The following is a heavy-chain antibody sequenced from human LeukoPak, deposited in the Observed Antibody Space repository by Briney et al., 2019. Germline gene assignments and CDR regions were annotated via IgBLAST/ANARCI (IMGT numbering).Heavy chain of an antibody. CDR3: AREGRGGSSSWSTPMVY. V-gene: IGHV1-18*01. J-gene: IGHJ4*02. D-gene: IGHD6-13*01. CDR2: ISAYNGNT. CDR1: GYTFTSYD. Sequence: GASVKVSCKASGYTFTSYDINWVRQATGQGLEWMGWISAYNGNTNYAQKLQGRVTMTTDTSTSTAYMELRSLRSDDTAVYYCAREGRGGSSSWSTPMVYWGQGTLVTVSS.